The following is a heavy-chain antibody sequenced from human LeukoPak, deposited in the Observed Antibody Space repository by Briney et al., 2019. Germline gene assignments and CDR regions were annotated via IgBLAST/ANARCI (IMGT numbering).Heavy chain of an antibody. D-gene: IGHD1-1*01. J-gene: IGHJ4*02. Sequence: SEILSLTCTVSGYSISSGYYWGWIRQPPEKGLEWIASSYHSGSTYYNPSLKSRVTISVDRSKNQFSLKLSSVTAADTAIYYCAKAPGHTTPLPGASTRAYYLDSWGQGTLSPSPQ. CDR1: GYSISSGYY. CDR2: SYHSGST. CDR3: AKAPGHTTPLPGASTRAYYLDS. V-gene: IGHV4-38-2*02.